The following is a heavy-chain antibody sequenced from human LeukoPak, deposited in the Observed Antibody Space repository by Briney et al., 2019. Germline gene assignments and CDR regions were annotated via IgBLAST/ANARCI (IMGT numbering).Heavy chain of an antibody. V-gene: IGHV1-8*01. CDR1: GYTFTSYE. D-gene: IGHD6-19*01. CDR2: MNPNSGNT. CDR3: ARGWRSGSGWYWDPYFQH. Sequence: ASVKVSCKAAGYTFTSYEINSVGQATGQGLDWMGWMNPNSGNTGYAQKYQGRVTMTRNTSISTAYMELSSLRSEDTAVYYCARGWRSGSGWYWDPYFQHWGQGTLVTVSS. J-gene: IGHJ1*01.